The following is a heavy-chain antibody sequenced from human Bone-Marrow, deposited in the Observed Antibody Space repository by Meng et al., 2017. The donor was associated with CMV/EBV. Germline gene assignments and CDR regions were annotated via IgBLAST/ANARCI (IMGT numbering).Heavy chain of an antibody. V-gene: IGHV4-34*01. D-gene: IGHD3-22*01. CDR3: AREPKIGLGSGYYFPYYYYYGMDV. CDR1: GGSFSGYY. J-gene: IGHJ6*02. CDR2: INHTGRT. Sequence: SETLSLTCAVYGGSFSGYYWSWIRQPPEKGLEWIGEINHTGRTKYNPPLKSRVTISVDTSKNQFSLKLSSVTAADTAVYYCAREPKIGLGSGYYFPYYYYYGMDVWGQGTTVTVYS.